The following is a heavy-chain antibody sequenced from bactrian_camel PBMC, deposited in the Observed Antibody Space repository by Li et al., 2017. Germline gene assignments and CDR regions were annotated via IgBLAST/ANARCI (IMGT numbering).Heavy chain of an antibody. V-gene: IGHV3S55*01. CDR2: LGSAGNT. D-gene: IGHD5*01. J-gene: IGHJ4*01. CDR3: ANWGDNY. Sequence: HVQLVESGGGSVQAGETLRLSCTASGFTFEDSDIGWYRQGPGNKCELVATLGSAGNTAYLDSVKGRFTISQDNSKNTMYLQLNYLKTEDTAMYYCANWGDNYWGQGTQVTVS. CDR1: GFTFEDSD.